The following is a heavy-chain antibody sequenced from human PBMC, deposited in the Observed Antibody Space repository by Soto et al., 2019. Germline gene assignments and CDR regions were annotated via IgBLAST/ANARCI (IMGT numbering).Heavy chain of an antibody. V-gene: IGHV2-5*02. CDR1: GFSLNTGGVT. CDR3: AHSPAPRVYFQH. D-gene: IGHD3-10*01. J-gene: IGHJ1*01. Sequence: SGPTLVNPTQTLTLTCVFSGFSLNTGGVTVGWIRQPPGKALEWVALIYWDDGKRYSPSLKSRLTITKETSRNQVVLTMANVDPEDTATYFCAHSPAPRVYFQHWGEGTLVTVSS. CDR2: IYWDDGK.